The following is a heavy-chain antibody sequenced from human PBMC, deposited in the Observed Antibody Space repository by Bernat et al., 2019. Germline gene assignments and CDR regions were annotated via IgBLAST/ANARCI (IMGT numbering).Heavy chain of an antibody. CDR1: GFTVSSKY. CDR2: IHSGGST. D-gene: IGHD3-16*02. CDR3: ARHLSLVEDY. J-gene: IGHJ4*02. Sequence: EVQLVESGGGLVQPGGSLRLSCVASGFTVSSKYMSWVRQAPGKGLEWVSIIHSGGSTYYSEFGQGRLNISRDKFKNTLYLQMNSLRAEDTAVYYCARHLSLVEDYWGQGTLVTVSS. V-gene: IGHV3-66*04.